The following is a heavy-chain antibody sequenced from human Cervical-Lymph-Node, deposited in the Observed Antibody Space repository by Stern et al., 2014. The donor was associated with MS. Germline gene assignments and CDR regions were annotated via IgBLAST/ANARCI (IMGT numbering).Heavy chain of an antibody. Sequence: VQLVESGGGVVQPGRSLRLSCAASGFTFSSYGMHWVRQAPGKGLEWGAVLWDDGATKYYADSVKGRFTVSRDNSKNTMYLQMNSLRADDTAVYYCARDYCSGGSCFSLRKFDYWGQGTLVTVSS. CDR2: LWDDGATK. V-gene: IGHV3-33*01. CDR1: GFTFSSYG. CDR3: ARDYCSGGSCFSLRKFDY. J-gene: IGHJ4*02. D-gene: IGHD2-15*01.